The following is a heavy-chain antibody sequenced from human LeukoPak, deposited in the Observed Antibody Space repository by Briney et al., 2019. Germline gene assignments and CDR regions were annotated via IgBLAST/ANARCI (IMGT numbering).Heavy chain of an antibody. Sequence: SETLSLTCTVSGGSISSGSYCWSWIRQPAGKGLEWIGYIYYSGSTNYNPPLKSRVTISVDTSKNQFSLKLSSVTAADTAVYYCARALDGSGSYYPLDYRGQGTLVTVSS. D-gene: IGHD3-10*01. CDR3: ARALDGSGSYYPLDY. V-gene: IGHV4-61*10. CDR2: IYYSGST. CDR1: GGSISSGSYC. J-gene: IGHJ4*02.